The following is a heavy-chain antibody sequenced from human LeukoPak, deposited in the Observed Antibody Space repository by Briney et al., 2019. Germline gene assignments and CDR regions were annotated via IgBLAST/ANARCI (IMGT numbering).Heavy chain of an antibody. Sequence: GGSLRLSCAASGFIFGSYGMGWVRQAPGKGLEWVSAISGSGSSTYYAASVKGQFTISRDNSKNTLYLQMNSLRADDMAVYYCARRYYDNFDYWGQGTLVTVSS. CDR2: ISGSGSST. CDR1: GFIFGSYG. V-gene: IGHV3-23*01. J-gene: IGHJ4*02. D-gene: IGHD3-22*01. CDR3: ARRYYDNFDY.